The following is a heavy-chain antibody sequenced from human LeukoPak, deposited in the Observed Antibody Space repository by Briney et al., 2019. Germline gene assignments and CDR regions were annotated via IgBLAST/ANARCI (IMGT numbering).Heavy chain of an antibody. D-gene: IGHD5-24*01. Sequence: GGSLRLSCAASGFTVSSNYMSWVRQAPGKGLEWVSVIYSGGSTYYADSVKGRFTISRHNSKNTLYLQMNSLRAEDTAVYYCARGERRGLQFPYYFDYWGEGTLVTVCS. CDR3: ARGERRGLQFPYYFDY. CDR1: GFTVSSNY. J-gene: IGHJ4*02. V-gene: IGHV3-53*04. CDR2: IYSGGST.